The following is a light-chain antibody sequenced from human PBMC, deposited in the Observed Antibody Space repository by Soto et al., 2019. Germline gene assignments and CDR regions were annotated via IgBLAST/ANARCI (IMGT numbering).Light chain of an antibody. V-gene: IGLV8-61*01. CDR2: STN. CDR1: SGSVSTVHY. Sequence: QTVVTQEPSFSVSPGGTVTLTCGLASGSVSTVHYPIWYRQTPGQAPRTLIYSTNSRSSGVPDRFSGSILGNKSALTITGAQADDESAYFCVLYMGSDVVFGGGTKLTVL. J-gene: IGLJ2*01. CDR3: VLYMGSDVV.